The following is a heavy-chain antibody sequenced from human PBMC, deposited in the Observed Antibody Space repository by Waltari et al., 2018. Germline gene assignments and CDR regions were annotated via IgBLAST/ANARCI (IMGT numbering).Heavy chain of an antibody. V-gene: IGHV3-23*04. D-gene: IGHD3-22*01. CDR3: AKGCDYYDSGELDF. CDR2: ITGGGERT. CDR1: GFTFSSYA. Sequence: EVQVVESGGGLVQPGVSLRLSCAASGFTFSSYAMTWVRQAPGRGLEWVSTITGGGERTYYADSVKGRFTISRDNSENMLYLQMHSLRAEDTAVYFCAKGCDYYDSGELDFWGQGTLVTVSS. J-gene: IGHJ4*02.